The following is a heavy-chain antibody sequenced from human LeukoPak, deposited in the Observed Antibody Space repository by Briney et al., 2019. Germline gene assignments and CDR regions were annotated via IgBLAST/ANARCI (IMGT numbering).Heavy chain of an antibody. J-gene: IGHJ4*02. CDR2: ITSSGSST. V-gene: IGHV3-11*04. Sequence: GGSLRLSCAASGFIFSDYYMTWIRQAPGKGLEWVSYITSSGSSTYYADSVKGRFTISRDNAKNSLYLQMNSLRAEDTAVYYCARVGWQQLLYYWGQGTLVTVSS. CDR3: ARVGWQQLLYY. CDR1: GFIFSDYY. D-gene: IGHD6-13*01.